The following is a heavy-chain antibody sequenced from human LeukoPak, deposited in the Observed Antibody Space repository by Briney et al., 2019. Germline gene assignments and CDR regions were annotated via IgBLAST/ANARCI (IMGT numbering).Heavy chain of an antibody. D-gene: IGHD6-19*01. Sequence: GGSLRLSCAASGFTFSYAMSWVRQAPGKGLEWVTLIKYDGSNKYYADSVKGRFTISRDNSKSTLYLQMNSLRPEDTALYYCAMMTVATPFDSWGQGTLVTVAS. J-gene: IGHJ4*02. CDR1: GFTFSYA. V-gene: IGHV3-30-3*01. CDR2: IKYDGSNK. CDR3: AMMTVATPFDS.